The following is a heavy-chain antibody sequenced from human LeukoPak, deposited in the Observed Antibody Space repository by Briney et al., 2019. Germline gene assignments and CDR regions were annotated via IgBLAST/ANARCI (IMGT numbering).Heavy chain of an antibody. CDR3: AKGPRPDITVPHTVEN. Sequence: PGGSLRLSCAASGFTFSSYGMHWVRQAPGKGLEWVAVISYDGSNKYYADSVKGRFTISRDNSKNSLYLQMNSVRAEDTAVYYCAKGPRPDITVPHTVENWGQGTLVTVSS. CDR1: GFTFSSYG. D-gene: IGHD5-12*01. CDR2: ISYDGSNK. J-gene: IGHJ4*02. V-gene: IGHV3-30*18.